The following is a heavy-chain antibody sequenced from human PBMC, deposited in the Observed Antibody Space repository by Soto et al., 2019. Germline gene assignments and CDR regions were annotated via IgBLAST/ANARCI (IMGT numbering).Heavy chain of an antibody. D-gene: IGHD2-21*02. CDR1: GFTFSNAW. J-gene: IGHJ4*02. V-gene: IGHV3-21*01. CDR2: ISSSSSYI. Sequence: GSLRLACAASGFTFSNAWMSWVLQAPGKGLEWVSSISSSSSYIYYADSVKGRFTISRDNAKNSLYLQMNSLTDEDTAIYYCASEALCGADCYFFEYWGPGTLVTVSS. CDR3: ASEALCGADCYFFEY.